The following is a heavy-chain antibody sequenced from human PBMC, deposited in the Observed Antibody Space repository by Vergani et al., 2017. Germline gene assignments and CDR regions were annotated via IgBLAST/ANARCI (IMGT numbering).Heavy chain of an antibody. CDR2: IDWDDEK. CDR1: GFSLSTTGLR. V-gene: IGHV2-70*04. J-gene: IGHJ4*02. D-gene: IGHD3-22*01. CDR3: ARMSNFYDGDGYPFDF. Sequence: QVTLKESGPALVKPTQTLTLTCSFSGFSLSTTGLRVSWFRQPPGKALEWLARIDWDDEKFFRPSLKTRVTISKDTSKNQVVLTMNNMDPVDTATYYCARMSNFYDGDGYPFDFWGQGTLVTVSS.